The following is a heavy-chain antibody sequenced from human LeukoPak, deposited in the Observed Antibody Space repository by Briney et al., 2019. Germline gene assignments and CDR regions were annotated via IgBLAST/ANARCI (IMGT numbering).Heavy chain of an antibody. D-gene: IGHD6-19*01. CDR3: ARVEIAVAAPFDY. CDR2: MNPNSGNT. J-gene: IGHJ4*02. V-gene: IGHV1-8*01. CDR1: GYTFTSYD. Sequence: ASVKVSCKASGYTFTSYDINWMRQATGQGLEWMGWMNPNSGNTGYAQKFQGRVTMTRNTSISTAYMELSSLRSEDTAVYYCARVEIAVAAPFDYWGQGTLVTVSS.